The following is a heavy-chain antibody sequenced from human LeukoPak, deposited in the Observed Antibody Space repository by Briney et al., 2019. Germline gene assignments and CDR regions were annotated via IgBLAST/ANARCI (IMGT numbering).Heavy chain of an antibody. CDR1: GYTLTSYD. CDR3: ARGTGPDY. V-gene: IGHV1-8*01. CDR2: MNPNSGNT. J-gene: IGHJ4*02. Sequence: ASAKVSCKASGYTLTSYDINGVRQATGHGLEWMGWMNPNSGNTGYAQKFQGRVTMTIKTSISTAYMELTSLRSEDTAVYYCARGTGPDYWGQGTLVTVSS. D-gene: IGHD1-14*01.